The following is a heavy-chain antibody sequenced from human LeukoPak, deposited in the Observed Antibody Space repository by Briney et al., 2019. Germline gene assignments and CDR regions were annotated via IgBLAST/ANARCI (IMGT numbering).Heavy chain of an antibody. J-gene: IGHJ6*03. Sequence: GESLKISCKGSGYSFTFYWIGWVRQMPGKGLECMGIIYPGDSDTRYSPSFQGQVTISADKSIRTAYLQWSSLKASDTAMYYCARLTGYSSSWYYYYYMDVWGKGTTVTVSS. V-gene: IGHV5-51*01. CDR2: IYPGDSDT. D-gene: IGHD6-13*01. CDR3: ARLTGYSSSWYYYYYMDV. CDR1: GYSFTFYW.